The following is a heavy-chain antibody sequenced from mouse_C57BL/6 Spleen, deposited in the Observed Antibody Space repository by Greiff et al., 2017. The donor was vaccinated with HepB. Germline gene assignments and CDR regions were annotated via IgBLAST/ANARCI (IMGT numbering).Heavy chain of an antibody. J-gene: IGHJ3*01. D-gene: IGHD3-2*02. CDR2: ISDGGSYT. CDR3: ARDLSSGKGFAY. V-gene: IGHV5-4*01. CDR1: GFTFSSYA. Sequence: EVQLVESGGGLVKPGGSLKLSCVASGFTFSSYAMSWVRQTPEKRLEWVATISDGGSYTYYPDNVKGRFTISRDNAKNNLYLQMSHLKSEDTAMYYCARDLSSGKGFAYWGQGTLVTVSA.